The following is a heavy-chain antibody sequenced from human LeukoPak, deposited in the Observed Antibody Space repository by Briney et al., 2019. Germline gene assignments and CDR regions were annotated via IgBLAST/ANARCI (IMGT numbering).Heavy chain of an antibody. CDR2: IYTSGST. D-gene: IGHD5-24*01. J-gene: IGHJ3*02. CDR1: GYSISSGYY. Sequence: PSETLSLTCTVSGYSISSGYYWSWIRQPAGKGLEWIGRIYTSGSTNYNPSLKSRVTMSVDTSKNQFSLKLSSVTAADTAVYYCARDSEMTDAFDIWGQGTMVTVSS. CDR3: ARDSEMTDAFDI. V-gene: IGHV4-4*07.